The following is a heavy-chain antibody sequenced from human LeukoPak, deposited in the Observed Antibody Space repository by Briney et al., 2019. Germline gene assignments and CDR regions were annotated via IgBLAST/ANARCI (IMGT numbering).Heavy chain of an antibody. CDR3: ARVLRYCSGGNCYSGGLGYMDV. Sequence: KPGGSLRLSCAASGFTFSTFTMNWVRQAPGKGLEWASSISSSSSFIYYADSVKGRFTISRDNAKNSLFLQMNSLRAEDTAVYHCARVLRYCSGGNCYSGGLGYMDVWGKGTTVTISS. J-gene: IGHJ6*03. D-gene: IGHD2-15*01. CDR2: ISSSSSFI. CDR1: GFTFSTFT. V-gene: IGHV3-21*04.